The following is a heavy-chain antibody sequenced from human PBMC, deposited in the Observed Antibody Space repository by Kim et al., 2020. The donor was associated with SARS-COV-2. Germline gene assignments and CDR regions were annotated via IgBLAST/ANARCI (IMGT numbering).Heavy chain of an antibody. D-gene: IGHD3-10*01. V-gene: IGHV1-2*02. CDR3: ANLRGEGTSDI. Sequence: ASVKVSCKASGYTFTDYYMHWVRQAPGQGLEWMGWINPNSGDTNYAQKFQGRVTMTRDTFITTVYMELSGLRSDDTALYYCANLRGEGTSDIWGQGTMVTVSS. CDR2: INPNSGDT. CDR1: GYTFTDYY. J-gene: IGHJ3*02.